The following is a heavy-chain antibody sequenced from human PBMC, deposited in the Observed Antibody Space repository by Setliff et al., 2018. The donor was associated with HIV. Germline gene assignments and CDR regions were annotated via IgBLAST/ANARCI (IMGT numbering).Heavy chain of an antibody. V-gene: IGHV3-7*01. D-gene: IGHD2-15*01. CDR1: TFSTSC. Sequence: TFSTSCMTWVRQAPGRGLECVANIKEDGSEKYYVDSVKGRFTISRDNAKDSLYLQMNNLRAEDTAVYYCARDATRGGDMDVWGKGITVTVSS. J-gene: IGHJ6*03. CDR2: IKEDGSEK. CDR3: ARDATRGGDMDV.